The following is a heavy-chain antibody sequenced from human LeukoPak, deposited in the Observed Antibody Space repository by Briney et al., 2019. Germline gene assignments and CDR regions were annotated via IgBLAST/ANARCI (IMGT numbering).Heavy chain of an antibody. D-gene: IGHD3-9*01. V-gene: IGHV3-64D*06. Sequence: GGSLRLSCSAPGFTFSSYAMHWVRQAPGKGLEYVSAISSNGGSTYYADSVKGRFTISRDNSKNTLYLQMSSLRAEDTAVYYCVKDYDILTGYFDYWGQGTLVTVSS. CDR2: ISSNGGST. CDR3: VKDYDILTGYFDY. CDR1: GFTFSSYA. J-gene: IGHJ4*02.